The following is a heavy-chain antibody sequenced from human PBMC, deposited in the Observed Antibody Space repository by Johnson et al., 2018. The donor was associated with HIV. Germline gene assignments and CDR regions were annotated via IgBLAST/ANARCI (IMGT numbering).Heavy chain of an antibody. J-gene: IGHJ3*02. Sequence: QVQLVESGGGLVQPGGSLRLSCVASGFIFSDYYMSWIRQAPGKGLEWVSYISFSDSTIYYADSVRGRFTISRDNAKNSLFLQMKSLRAEDTALYYCASHRSIAADDAFDIWGQGTMVTVSS. CDR3: ASHRSIAADDAFDI. CDR1: GFIFSDYY. CDR2: ISFSDSTI. V-gene: IGHV3-11*01. D-gene: IGHD6-13*01.